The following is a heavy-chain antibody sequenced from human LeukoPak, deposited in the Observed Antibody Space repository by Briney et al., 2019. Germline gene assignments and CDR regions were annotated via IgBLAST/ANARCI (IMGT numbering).Heavy chain of an antibody. CDR3: TIMVRGVIVSWFDP. V-gene: IGHV4-30-4*01. CDR1: GGSISSGDYY. J-gene: IGHJ5*02. D-gene: IGHD3-10*01. Sequence: SETLSLTCTVSGGSISSGDYYWSWIRQPPGKGLEWIGYIYYSGSTYYNPSLKSRVTISVGTSKNQFSLKLSSVTAADTAVYYCTIMVRGVIVSWFDPWGQGTLVTVSS. CDR2: IYYSGST.